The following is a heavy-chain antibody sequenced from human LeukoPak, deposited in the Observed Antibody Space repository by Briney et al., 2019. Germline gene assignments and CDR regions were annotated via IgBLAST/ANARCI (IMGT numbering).Heavy chain of an antibody. CDR2: IYHSGST. Sequence: SETLSLTCAVSGGSISSSNRWSWVRQPPGKGLEWIGEIYHSGSTNYNPSLKSRVTISVDTSKNQFSLKLSSVTAADTAVYYCARLLIRFPRYRSSWYERTGRRGRGYFDYWGQGTLVTVSS. J-gene: IGHJ4*02. CDR1: GGSISSSNR. CDR3: ARLLIRFPRYRSSWYERTGRRGRGYFDY. D-gene: IGHD6-13*01. V-gene: IGHV4-4*02.